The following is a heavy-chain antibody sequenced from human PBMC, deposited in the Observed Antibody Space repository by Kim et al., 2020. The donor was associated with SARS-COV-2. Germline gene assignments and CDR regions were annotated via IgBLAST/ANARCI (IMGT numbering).Heavy chain of an antibody. V-gene: IGHV4-31*01. CDR3: ANILGQICHYYFDS. Sequence: NHDLKSPLTMSIDTSKNQLSLKLSSLTAADTAVYYCANILGQICHYYFDSWGQGTLVTVSS. D-gene: IGHD3-3*02. J-gene: IGHJ4*02.